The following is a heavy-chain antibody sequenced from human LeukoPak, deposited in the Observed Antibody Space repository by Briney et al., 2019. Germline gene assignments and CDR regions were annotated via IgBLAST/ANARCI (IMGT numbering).Heavy chain of an antibody. CDR2: IIPILGIA. J-gene: IGHJ5*02. D-gene: IGHD3-3*01. CDR3: AMTIFGVVIIAGWFDP. CDR1: GGTFSSYT. Sequence: GASVKVSCKASGGTFSSYTISWVRQAPGQGLEWTGRIIPILGIANYAQKFQGSVTITADKSTSTAYMELSSLRSEDTAVYYCAMTIFGVVIIAGWFDPWGQGTLVTVSS. V-gene: IGHV1-69*02.